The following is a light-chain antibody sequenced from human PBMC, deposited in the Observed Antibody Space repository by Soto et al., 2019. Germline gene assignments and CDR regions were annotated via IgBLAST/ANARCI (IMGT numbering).Light chain of an antibody. V-gene: IGKV3-20*01. J-gene: IGKJ3*01. CDR1: QSVSSSY. Sequence: EIVLTQSPGTLSLSPGERATLSCRASQSVSSSYLDWYQQKPGQAPRLLIYGTSSRATGIPDRFSGSGSGTDFTLTISRLEPEDFAVYYCQQYCSSPTFGPGSKVDSK. CDR2: GTS. CDR3: QQYCSSPT.